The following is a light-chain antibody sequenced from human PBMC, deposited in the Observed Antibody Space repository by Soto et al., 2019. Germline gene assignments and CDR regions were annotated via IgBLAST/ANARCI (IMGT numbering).Light chain of an antibody. CDR2: DVR. J-gene: IGLJ2*01. CDR1: SSDVGAFNF. V-gene: IGLV2-14*03. Sequence: QSALTQPASVSGSPGQSITISCTGTSSDVGAFNFVSWYQQHPGKAPKLMIYDVRHRPSGVSDRFSGSKSGNTASLTIYGLQAEDEADYYCTSHTTTSHPVLFGGGTKLTVL. CDR3: TSHTTTSHPVL.